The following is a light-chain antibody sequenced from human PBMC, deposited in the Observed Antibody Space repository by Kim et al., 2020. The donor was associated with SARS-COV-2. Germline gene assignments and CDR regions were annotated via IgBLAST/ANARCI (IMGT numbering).Light chain of an antibody. CDR2: AVT. J-gene: IGLJ3*02. V-gene: IGLV2-14*04. Sequence: GQSITISCTGTSSDVGGYSVVSWYQQHPGKAPKLMIYAVTKRPSGVSNRFSGSKSGNTASLTISGLQAEDEADYYCTSYTSSITWVFGGGTKLTVL. CDR3: TSYTSSITWV. CDR1: SSDVGGYSV.